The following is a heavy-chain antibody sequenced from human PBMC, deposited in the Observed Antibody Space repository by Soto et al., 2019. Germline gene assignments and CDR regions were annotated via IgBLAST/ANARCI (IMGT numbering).Heavy chain of an antibody. CDR1: GFTFSSYA. D-gene: IGHD5-18*01. Sequence: GGSLRLSCSPSGFTFSSYAMSWVRQAPGKGLEWVSAISATAASTYYADSVKGRFTISRDNSKNTLYVQMNSLRAEDTAIYYCAKLGAYSTSAIDSWGQGALVTVSS. CDR3: AKLGAYSTSAIDS. CDR2: ISATAAST. J-gene: IGHJ4*02. V-gene: IGHV3-23*01.